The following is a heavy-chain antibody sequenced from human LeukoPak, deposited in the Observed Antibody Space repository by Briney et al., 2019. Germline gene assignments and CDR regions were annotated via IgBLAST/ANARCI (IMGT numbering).Heavy chain of an antibody. Sequence: SETLSLTCTVSGGSVSSGSYYWSWIRQPPGKGLEWIGEINHSGSTNYNPSLKSRVTISVDTSKNQFSLKLSSVTAADTAVYYCARGFVVPAAASGDDYCCCGMGVWGQGTTVTVSS. CDR1: GGSVSSGSYY. D-gene: IGHD2-2*01. CDR2: INHSGST. J-gene: IGHJ6*02. V-gene: IGHV4-39*07. CDR3: ARGFVVPAAASGDDYCCCGMGV.